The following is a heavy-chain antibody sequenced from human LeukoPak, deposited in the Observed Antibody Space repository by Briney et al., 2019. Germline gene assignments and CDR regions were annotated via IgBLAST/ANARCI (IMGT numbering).Heavy chain of an antibody. CDR1: GFTFSSYA. J-gene: IGHJ4*02. CDR3: ARRSASGWYFLDY. D-gene: IGHD6-19*01. Sequence: GGSLRLSCAASGFTFSSYAMHWVRQAPGKGLEWVAVISYDGSNKYYADSVKGRFTISRDSSKNTLYLQMNSLRAEDTAVYYCARRSASGWYFLDYWGQGTLVTVSS. CDR2: ISYDGSNK. V-gene: IGHV3-30*04.